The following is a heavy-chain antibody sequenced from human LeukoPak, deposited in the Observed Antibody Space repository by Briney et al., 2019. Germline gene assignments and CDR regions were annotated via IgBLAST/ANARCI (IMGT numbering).Heavy chain of an antibody. CDR3: GRGHWGLDY. Sequence: GGSLRLSCAASGFTFSDSYMTWIRQAPGKGLEWVSYISNSGSSIYYADSVKGRFTTSRDNAKSSLYLQMNSLRAEDTAVYYCGRGHWGLDYWGQGALVTVSS. CDR2: ISNSGSSI. D-gene: IGHD7-27*01. V-gene: IGHV3-11*04. CDR1: GFTFSDSY. J-gene: IGHJ4*02.